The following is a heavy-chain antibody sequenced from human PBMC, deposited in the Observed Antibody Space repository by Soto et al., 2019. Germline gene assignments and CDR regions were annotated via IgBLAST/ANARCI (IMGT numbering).Heavy chain of an antibody. CDR3: ARLKRDGHNYSPLYY. D-gene: IGHD5-12*01. CDR2: IYPGDSDT. Sequence: EVELVQSGAEVKKPGESLKISCKGSGYSFTSYWIGWVRQMPGKGLEWMGIIYPGDSDTIYSPSFQGQVTISADKSISNAYLQWSSLKASDTAMYYCARLKRDGHNYSPLYYWGQGTLVTVSS. V-gene: IGHV5-51*03. J-gene: IGHJ4*02. CDR1: GYSFTSYW.